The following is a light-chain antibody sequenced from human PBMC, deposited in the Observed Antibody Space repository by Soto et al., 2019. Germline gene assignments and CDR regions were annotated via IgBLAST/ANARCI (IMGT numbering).Light chain of an antibody. CDR3: QQYNNWPLL. CDR1: RNVGSK. J-gene: IGKJ3*01. Sequence: EIVMTQSPATLSVSPGERAPLSCRASRNVGSKLAWYQQKPGQAPRLLIYGASTRATGIPARFSGSGSGTEFTLTISSLQSEDFAVYYCQQYNNWPLLFGPGTKVDIK. CDR2: GAS. V-gene: IGKV3-15*01.